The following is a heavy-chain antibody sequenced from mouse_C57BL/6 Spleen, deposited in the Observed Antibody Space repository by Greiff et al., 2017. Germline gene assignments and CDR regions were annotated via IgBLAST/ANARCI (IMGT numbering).Heavy chain of an antibody. Sequence: VQLKESGPGLVAPSQSLSITCTVSGFSLTSYGVYWVRQPPGKGLEWLVVIWSDGSTTYNSALKSRLSISKDNSKSQVFLKMNSLQTDDTAMYYCARHNYYGSTWDYWGQGTSVTVSS. CDR1: GFSLTSYG. V-gene: IGHV2-6-1*01. J-gene: IGHJ4*01. CDR2: IWSDGST. D-gene: IGHD1-1*01. CDR3: ARHNYYGSTWDY.